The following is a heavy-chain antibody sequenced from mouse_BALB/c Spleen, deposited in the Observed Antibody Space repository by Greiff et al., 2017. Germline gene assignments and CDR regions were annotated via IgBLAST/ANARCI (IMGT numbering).Heavy chain of an antibody. Sequence: EVKLMESGPSLVKPSQTLSLTCSVTGDSITSGYWNWIRKFPGNKLEYMGYISYSGSTYYNPSLKSRISITRDTSKNQYYLQLNSVTTEDTATYYCARYAPCGNYVDYWGQGTTLTVSS. J-gene: IGHJ2*01. V-gene: IGHV3-8*02. CDR3: ARYAPCGNYVDY. CDR1: GDSITSGY. D-gene: IGHD1-1*02. CDR2: ISYSGST.